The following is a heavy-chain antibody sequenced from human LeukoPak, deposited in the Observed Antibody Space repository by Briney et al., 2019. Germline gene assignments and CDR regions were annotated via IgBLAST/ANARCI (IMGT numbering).Heavy chain of an antibody. V-gene: IGHV3-30*18. J-gene: IGHJ4*02. D-gene: IGHD1-26*01. Sequence: GGSLRLSCAASGFTFSSHGMHWVRQAPGKGLEWVAIISYDGSNKYYADSVKGRFTISRDNSKNTLYLQVNSLRAEDTAVYYCAKDVKAWEHAQDFDYWGQGTLVTVSS. CDR2: ISYDGSNK. CDR1: GFTFSSHG. CDR3: AKDVKAWEHAQDFDY.